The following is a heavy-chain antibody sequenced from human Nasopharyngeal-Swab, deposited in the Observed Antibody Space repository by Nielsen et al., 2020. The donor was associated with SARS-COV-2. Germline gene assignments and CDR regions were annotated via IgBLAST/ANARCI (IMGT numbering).Heavy chain of an antibody. CDR2: IYYSGST. CDR1: GGSISSSSYY. V-gene: IGHV4-39*01. J-gene: IGHJ3*02. Sequence: SETLSLTCTVSGGSISSSSYYWGWIRQPPGKGLEWIGSIYYSGSTYYNPSLKSRVTISVDTSKNQFSLKLSSVTAADTAVYYCARALNYYDSSFGAFDIWGQGTMVTVSS. D-gene: IGHD3-22*01. CDR3: ARALNYYDSSFGAFDI.